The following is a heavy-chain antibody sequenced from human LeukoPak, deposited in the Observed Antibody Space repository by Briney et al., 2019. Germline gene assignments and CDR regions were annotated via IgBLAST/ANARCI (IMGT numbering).Heavy chain of an antibody. Sequence: ASVKVSCKASGYTFTDYYLHWVRQAPGQGLEWMGWINPNSGVTNYAQKFQGRVTMTRDTSISTAYMELSRLRSDDTAVYYCARAGDASGAFDIWGQGTMVTVSS. CDR3: ARAGDASGAFDI. CDR1: GYTFTDYY. D-gene: IGHD3-10*01. CDR2: INPNSGVT. V-gene: IGHV1-2*02. J-gene: IGHJ3*02.